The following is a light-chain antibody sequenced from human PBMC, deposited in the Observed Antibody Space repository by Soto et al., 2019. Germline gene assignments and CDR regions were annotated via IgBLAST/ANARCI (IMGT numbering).Light chain of an antibody. Sequence: EIVLTQSPGTLSLSPGERATLSCRASQSVSSSYLAWYQQKPGQAPRLLIYGTSSRATAIPDRFSGSGSGTDFTFTISRLEPEDFAVYYCQQYGSSSWTFGQGTKVDNK. V-gene: IGKV3-20*01. CDR3: QQYGSSSWT. J-gene: IGKJ1*01. CDR2: GTS. CDR1: QSVSSSY.